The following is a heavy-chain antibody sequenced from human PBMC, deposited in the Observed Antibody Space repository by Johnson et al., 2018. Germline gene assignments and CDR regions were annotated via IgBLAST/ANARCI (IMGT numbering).Heavy chain of an antibody. D-gene: IGHD5-18*01. J-gene: IGHJ6*03. CDR1: GFTFRNYG. CDR2: IWYDGSNK. Sequence: QVQLVESGGGVVQPGRSLRLSCVASGFTFRNYGMHWVRQAPGKGLEWVALIWYDGSNKYYADSVKGRFTISRDNSKNTLYLQMNSLRAEDTTVFYCARGPNAAMTRDYYYYMDVWGKGTPVTVSS. CDR3: ARGPNAAMTRDYYYYMDV. V-gene: IGHV3-33*01.